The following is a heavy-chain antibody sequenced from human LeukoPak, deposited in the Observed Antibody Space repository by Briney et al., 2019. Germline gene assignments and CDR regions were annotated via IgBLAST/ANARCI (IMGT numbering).Heavy chain of an antibody. J-gene: IGHJ6*02. D-gene: IGHD6-19*01. V-gene: IGHV3-66*01. CDR1: GFTFSSYA. Sequence: GGSLRLSCAASGFTFSSYAMSWVRQAPGKGLEWVSVIYSGGSTYYADSVKGRFTISRDNSKNTLYLQMNSLRAEDTAVYYCASYLNSGWYEMGYYYYGTDVWGQGTTVTVSS. CDR2: IYSGGST. CDR3: ASYLNSGWYEMGYYYYGTDV.